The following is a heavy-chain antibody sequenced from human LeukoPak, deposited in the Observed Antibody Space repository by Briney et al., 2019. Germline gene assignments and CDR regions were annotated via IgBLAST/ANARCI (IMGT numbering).Heavy chain of an antibody. Sequence: GGSLRLSCGVSRFSFSSYAMTWFRQAPGKGLEWVSAISGRGDRTSYADSVKGRFTISRDNAKNSLYLQMNSLRAEDTAVYYCARDPLGYCSGGSCYEDYWGQGTLVTVSS. D-gene: IGHD2-15*01. CDR3: ARDPLGYCSGGSCYEDY. V-gene: IGHV3-23*01. J-gene: IGHJ4*02. CDR2: ISGRGDRT. CDR1: RFSFSSYA.